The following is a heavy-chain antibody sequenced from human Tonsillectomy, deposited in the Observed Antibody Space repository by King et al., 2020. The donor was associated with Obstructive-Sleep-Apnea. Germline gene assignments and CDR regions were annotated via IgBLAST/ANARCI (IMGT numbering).Heavy chain of an antibody. CDR1: GFTFSNAW. CDR3: ITAGTTH. J-gene: IGHJ4*02. Sequence: VQLVESGGGLVKPGGSLRLSCAASGFTFSNAWMSWVRQAPGKGLEWGGRIKSKTNVGTTDYAAPVKGRFTISTDDSKNMLYLQMNSLKTEDTAVYYCITAGTTHWGQGTLVTVSS. CDR2: IKSKTNVGTT. D-gene: IGHD1-1*01. V-gene: IGHV3-15*01.